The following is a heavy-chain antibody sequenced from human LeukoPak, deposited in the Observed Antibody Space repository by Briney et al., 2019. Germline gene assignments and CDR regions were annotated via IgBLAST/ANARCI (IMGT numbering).Heavy chain of an antibody. CDR2: INHSGST. CDR3: ARDPGPNQAVGGY. Sequence: SETLSLTCAVYGGSFSGYYWSWIRQPPGKGLEWIGEINHSGSTNYNPSLKSRVTISVDTSKNQFSLKLSSVTAADTAVYYCARDPGPNQAVGGYWGPGTLVTVSS. J-gene: IGHJ4*02. V-gene: IGHV4-34*01. CDR1: GGSFSGYY. D-gene: IGHD1-14*01.